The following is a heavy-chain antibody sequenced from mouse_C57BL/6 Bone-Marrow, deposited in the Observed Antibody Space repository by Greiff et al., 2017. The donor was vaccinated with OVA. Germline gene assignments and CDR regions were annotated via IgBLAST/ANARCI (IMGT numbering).Heavy chain of an antibody. V-gene: IGHV1-81*01. J-gene: IGHJ3*01. Sequence: QVQLQQSGAELARPGASVKLSCKASGYTFTSYGISWVKQRTGQGLEWIGEIYPRSGNTYYNEKLKGKATLTADKSSSTAYMELRSLTSEDSAVYFCARDYYDYASWFAYWGQGTLVTVSA. CDR1: GYTFTSYG. CDR3: ARDYYDYASWFAY. CDR2: IYPRSGNT. D-gene: IGHD2-4*01.